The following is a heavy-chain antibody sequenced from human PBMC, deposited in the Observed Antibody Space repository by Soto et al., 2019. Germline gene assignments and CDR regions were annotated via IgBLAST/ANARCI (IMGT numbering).Heavy chain of an antibody. CDR3: AREGIAAAGTEYYCYYGMDV. D-gene: IGHD6-13*01. J-gene: IGHJ6*01. CDR2: INPNSGGT. V-gene: IGHV1-2*04. Sequence: ASVKVSCTASGYTFTGYYMHWVRQAPGQGLEWMGWINPNSGGTNYAQKFQGWVTMTRDTSISTAYMELSRLRSDDTAVYYCAREGIAAAGTEYYCYYGMDVWGQGTTVTVYS. CDR1: GYTFTGYY.